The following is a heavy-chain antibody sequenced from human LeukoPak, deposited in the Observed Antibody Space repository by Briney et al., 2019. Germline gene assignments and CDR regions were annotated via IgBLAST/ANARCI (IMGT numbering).Heavy chain of an antibody. V-gene: IGHV4-59*01. J-gene: IGHJ3*02. Sequence: PSETLCLSCTVSGGSISSYYWSWIRQPPGKGLEWIGYIYNSGSTNYNPSLKSRVSISVETYKNKFSLKQSSVTDADTAVYYCGRGPLVVIPRCWPGAFDIWGQGTMVTVSS. CDR1: GGSISSYY. D-gene: IGHD2-2*01. CDR3: GRGPLVVIPRCWPGAFDI. CDR2: IYNSGST.